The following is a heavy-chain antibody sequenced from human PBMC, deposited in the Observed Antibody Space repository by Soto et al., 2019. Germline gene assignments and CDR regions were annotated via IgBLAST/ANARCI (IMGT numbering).Heavy chain of an antibody. CDR2: IYYSGST. Sequence: PSETLSLTCTVSGGSISSGGYYWSWIRQHPGKGLEWIGYIYYSGSTYYNPSLKSRVTISVDTSKNQFSLKLSSVTTADTAVYYCAREALTAGELYGMDVWGQGTTVTVSS. CDR3: AREALTAGELYGMDV. CDR1: GGSISSGGYY. J-gene: IGHJ6*02. V-gene: IGHV4-31*03. D-gene: IGHD3-10*01.